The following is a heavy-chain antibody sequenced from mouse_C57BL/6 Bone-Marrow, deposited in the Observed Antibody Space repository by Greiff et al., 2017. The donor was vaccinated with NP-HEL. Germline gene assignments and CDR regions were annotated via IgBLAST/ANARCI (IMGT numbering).Heavy chain of an antibody. D-gene: IGHD2-1*01. CDR1: GYAFSSSW. V-gene: IGHV1-82*01. CDR3: ARGRGNYPFDY. CDR2: IYPGDGDT. J-gene: IGHJ2*01. Sequence: QVQLQQSGPELVKPGASVKISCKASGYAFSSSWMNWVKQRPGKGLEWIGRIYPGDGDTNYNGKFKGKATLTADKSSSTAYMQLSSLTSEDSAVYFCARGRGNYPFDYWGQGTTLTVSS.